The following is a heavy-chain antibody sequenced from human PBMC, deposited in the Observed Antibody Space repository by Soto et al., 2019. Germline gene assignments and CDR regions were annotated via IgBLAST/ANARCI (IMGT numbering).Heavy chain of an antibody. V-gene: IGHV3-11*06. CDR3: TRQGFYCSPSVCQNSASGFDI. CDR2: YSYSSDYI. D-gene: IGHD2-8*01. Sequence: PGGSLRLSCAASGFTFSDYYMSWIRQAPGKGLEWISYYSYSSDYIQYADSVTGRFTISRDNAQNSLFLQMNSLSAEDTAVYYCTRQGFYCSPSVCQNSASGFDIWGPGTKVTVSS. CDR1: GFTFSDYY. J-gene: IGHJ3*02.